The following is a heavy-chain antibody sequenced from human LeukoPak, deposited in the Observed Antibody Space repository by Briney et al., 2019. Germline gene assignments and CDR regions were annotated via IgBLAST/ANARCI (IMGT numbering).Heavy chain of an antibody. CDR2: INPNSGGT. D-gene: IGHD3-22*01. V-gene: IGHV1-2*02. Sequence: ASVKVSCKASGYTSTGYYMHWVRQAPGQGLEWMGWINPNSGGTNYAQKFQGRVTMTRDTSISTVYMELSRLRSDDTAVYYCAREAAGYYDSSAYLFDWGQGTLVTVSS. J-gene: IGHJ4*02. CDR3: AREAAGYYDSSAYLFD. CDR1: GYTSTGYY.